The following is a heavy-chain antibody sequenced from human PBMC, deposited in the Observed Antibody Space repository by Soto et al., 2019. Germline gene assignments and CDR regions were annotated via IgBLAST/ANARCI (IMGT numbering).Heavy chain of an antibody. Sequence: PSETLSLTCAVSGGSISSGGYSWSWIRQPPGKGLEWIGYIYHGGSTYYNPSLKSRVTISVDRSKNQFSLKLSSVTAADTAVYYCARVPDRWGQGTLVTVPQ. CDR1: GGSISSGGYS. D-gene: IGHD2-2*01. CDR3: ARVPDR. CDR2: IYHGGST. V-gene: IGHV4-30-2*01. J-gene: IGHJ5*02.